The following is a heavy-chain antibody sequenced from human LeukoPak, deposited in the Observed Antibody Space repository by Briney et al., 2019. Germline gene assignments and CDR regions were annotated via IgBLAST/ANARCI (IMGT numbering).Heavy chain of an antibody. D-gene: IGHD2-15*01. J-gene: IGHJ6*04. CDR3: ARDRGCSGGSCYSNYYYYGMDV. CDR1: GFTFSSYG. CDR2: IWYDGSNK. Sequence: GGSLRLSCAASGFTFSSYGTHWVRQAPGKGLEWVAVIWYDGSNKYYADSVKGRFTISRDNSKNTLYLQMNSLRAEDTAVYYCARDRGCSGGSCYSNYYYYGMDVWGKGTTVTVSS. V-gene: IGHV3-33*01.